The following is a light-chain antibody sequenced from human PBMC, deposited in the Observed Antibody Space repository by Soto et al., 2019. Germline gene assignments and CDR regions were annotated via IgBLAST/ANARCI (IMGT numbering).Light chain of an antibody. CDR1: SSDVGGYNY. J-gene: IGLJ2*01. CDR2: EVS. CDR3: NSYTSTSTRVV. V-gene: IGLV2-14*01. Sequence: SALTQPASVSGSPGQSITIYCTGTSSDVGGYNYISWYQQHPGKAPKLMIYEVSNRPSGVSNRFSGSKSGNTASLTISGLQAEDEAHYYCNSYTSTSTRVVFGGGTKLTVL.